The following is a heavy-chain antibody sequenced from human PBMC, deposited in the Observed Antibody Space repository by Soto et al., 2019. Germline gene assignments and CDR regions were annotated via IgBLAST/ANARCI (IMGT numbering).Heavy chain of an antibody. CDR3: ARRGYSSSWYYYYYYGMDV. CDR1: GYTFTSYD. Sequence: ASVKVSCKASGYTFTSYDINWVRQATGQGLEWMGWMNPNSGNTGYAQKFQGRVTMTRNTSISTAYMELSSLRSEDTAVYYCARRGYSSSWYYYYYYGMDVWGQGATVTVSS. D-gene: IGHD6-13*01. V-gene: IGHV1-8*01. CDR2: MNPNSGNT. J-gene: IGHJ6*02.